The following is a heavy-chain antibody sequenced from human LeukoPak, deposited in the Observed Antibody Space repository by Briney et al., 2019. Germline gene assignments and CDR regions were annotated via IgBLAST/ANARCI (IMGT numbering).Heavy chain of an antibody. Sequence: SVKVSCKASGYTFTTYYIHWVRQVPGQGLEWMGIINPSGGTTTYAQKFQGRATMTRDTSTSTVYMELNSLRSEDTAVYYCARPYDISASYYDYWGQGTLVTVSP. J-gene: IGHJ4*02. CDR1: GYTFTTYY. D-gene: IGHD3-22*01. V-gene: IGHV1-46*01. CDR2: INPSGGTT. CDR3: ARPYDISASYYDY.